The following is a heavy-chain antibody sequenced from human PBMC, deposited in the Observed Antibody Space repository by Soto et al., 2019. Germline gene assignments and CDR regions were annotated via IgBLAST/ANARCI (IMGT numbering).Heavy chain of an antibody. Sequence: QVQLQESGPGLVKPSETLSLTCTVSGGSISSSYWSWIRQPPGKGLEWIGYVYNSGGTNYNPSLNSRVTISVDTSKNPFSLKLSSVTAADTAMYFCAGASSSSWAEFDCWGQGTLVTVSS. CDR1: GGSISSSY. D-gene: IGHD6-13*01. J-gene: IGHJ4*02. CDR3: AGASSSSWAEFDC. CDR2: VYNSGGT. V-gene: IGHV4-59*01.